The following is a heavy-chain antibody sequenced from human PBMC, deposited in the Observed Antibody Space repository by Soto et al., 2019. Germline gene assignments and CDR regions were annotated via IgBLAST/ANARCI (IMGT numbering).Heavy chain of an antibody. CDR1: GFTSSSYW. D-gene: IGHD6-6*01. J-gene: IGHJ4*02. V-gene: IGHV3-7*05. Sequence: PGGSLRLSCAASGFTSSSYWMTWVRQAPGKGLEWVANIKQDGSEKYYVDSVKGRFTISRDNAKNPLYLQMNSLRAEDTAVYYCALYSSSSGGIDYWGQGTLVTVSS. CDR3: ALYSSSSGGIDY. CDR2: IKQDGSEK.